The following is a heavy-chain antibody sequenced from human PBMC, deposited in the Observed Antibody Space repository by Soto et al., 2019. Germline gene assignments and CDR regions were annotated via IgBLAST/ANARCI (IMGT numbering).Heavy chain of an antibody. D-gene: IGHD3-9*01. Sequence: SETLSLTCAVYGGSFSGYYWSWIRQPPGKGLEWIGEINHSGSTNYNPSLKSRVTISVDTSKNQFSLKLSSVTAADTAVYYCARVGRTYFDWPVLNLGLGRKKNNYGMDVWGQGTTVTV. J-gene: IGHJ6*02. V-gene: IGHV4-34*01. CDR1: GGSFSGYY. CDR3: ARVGRTYFDWPVLNLGLGRKKNNYGMDV. CDR2: INHSGST.